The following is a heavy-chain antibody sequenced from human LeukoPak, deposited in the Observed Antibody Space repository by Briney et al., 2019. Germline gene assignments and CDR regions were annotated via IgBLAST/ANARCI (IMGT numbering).Heavy chain of an antibody. CDR2: IKQEGGEK. CDR3: ARGRGFDY. CDR1: GFTFSSYW. V-gene: IGHV3-7*01. Sequence: GGSLRLSCAASGFTFSSYWMSWVRQAPGKGLEWVANIKQEGGEKYYVDSVKGRFTISRDSAKNSLYLQMNSLRAEDTAMYYCARGRGFDYWGQGTLVSVSS. J-gene: IGHJ4*02.